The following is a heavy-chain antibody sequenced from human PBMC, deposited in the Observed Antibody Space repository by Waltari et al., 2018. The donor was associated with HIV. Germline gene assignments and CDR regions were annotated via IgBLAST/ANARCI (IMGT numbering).Heavy chain of an antibody. CDR3: ARVVYWYFDL. CDR2: VYYRGGT. J-gene: IGHJ2*01. V-gene: IGHV4-31*03. Sequence: QVQLQESGPGLVKPSQTLSLTCTVSGDSINSGSYYCAWVRQHPEKGLEWIAFVYYRGGTFANPSFKSRATVSVDTSKNQFSLKLTSMTAADTAVYYCARVVYWYFDLWGRGTLVTVSS. CDR1: GDSINSGSYY.